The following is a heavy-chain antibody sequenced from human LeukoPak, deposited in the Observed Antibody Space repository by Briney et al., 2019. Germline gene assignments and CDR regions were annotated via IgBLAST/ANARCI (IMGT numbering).Heavy chain of an antibody. CDR3: ARGGVIGTPGRFDP. D-gene: IGHD1-1*01. V-gene: IGHV4-59*01. CDR1: GGSISSYY. J-gene: IGHJ5*02. Sequence: PSETLSLTCTVSGGSISSYYWSWIRQPPGKGLEWIGYIYYSGSTSYNPSLKSRVTISVDTSKNQFSLKLSSVTAADTAMYYCARGGVIGTPGRFDPWGQGTLVTVSS. CDR2: IYYSGST.